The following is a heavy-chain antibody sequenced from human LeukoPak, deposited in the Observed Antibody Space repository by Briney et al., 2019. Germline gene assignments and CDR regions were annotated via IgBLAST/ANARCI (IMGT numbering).Heavy chain of an antibody. V-gene: IGHV1-69*05. Sequence: SVKVSCKASGGISSNYAISWVRQAPGQGLEWMGGIIPIFGTANYAQKFQGRVTITTDESTGTAYMELSSLRSEDTAVYYCAGGPELERFDYWGQGNLVTVSS. CDR2: IIPIFGTA. D-gene: IGHD1-1*01. CDR1: GGISSNYA. CDR3: AGGPELERFDY. J-gene: IGHJ4*02.